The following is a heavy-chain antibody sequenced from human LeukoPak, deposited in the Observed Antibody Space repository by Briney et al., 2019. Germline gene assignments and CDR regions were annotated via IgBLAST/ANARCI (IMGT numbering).Heavy chain of an antibody. CDR1: GYTFNSSY. D-gene: IGHD5-18*01. J-gene: IGHJ4*02. CDR3: ARGGDVTAMINDY. V-gene: IGHV1-46*02. CDR2: INPSDDST. Sequence: RASVKVSCKASGYTFNSSYMHWVRRAPGQGLEWMGIINPSDDSTRYAQKFQGRVTMTKDTSTNTVYMHLSSLSSDDTAVYYCARGGDVTAMINDYWGQGTLVTVSS.